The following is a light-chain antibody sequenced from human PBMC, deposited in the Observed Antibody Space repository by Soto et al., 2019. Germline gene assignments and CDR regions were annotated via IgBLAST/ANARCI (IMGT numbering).Light chain of an antibody. CDR3: QKYNSVPL. V-gene: IGKV1-27*01. CDR2: AAS. Sequence: DIQMTQSPSSLSASVGDRVTITCRASQGISNYIAWYQQKPGKAPKLLIYAASTLQSGVPSRFSGSSSVTAFTVTISSLLAEDGATSACQKYNSVPLFGPGTKVDIK. CDR1: QGISNY. J-gene: IGKJ3*01.